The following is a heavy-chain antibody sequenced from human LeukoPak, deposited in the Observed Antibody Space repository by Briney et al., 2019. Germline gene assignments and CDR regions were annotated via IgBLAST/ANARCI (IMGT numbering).Heavy chain of an antibody. CDR1: GYTFTAHA. CDR3: TSKPRGESRPFDY. J-gene: IGHJ4*02. Sequence: GASVKVSCKASGYTFTAHAVHWVRQAPGQRLEWMGWINVANGDTGYSQKFQDRVTITRDTSASTSYMEMNSLISEDTAVYYCTSKPRGESRPFDYWGQGTLVTVSS. V-gene: IGHV1-3*01. D-gene: IGHD3-16*01. CDR2: INVANGDT.